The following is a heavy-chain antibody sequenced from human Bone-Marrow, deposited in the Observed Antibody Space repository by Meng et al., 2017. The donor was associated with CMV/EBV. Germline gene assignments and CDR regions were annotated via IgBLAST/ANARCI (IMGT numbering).Heavy chain of an antibody. D-gene: IGHD4-17*01. CDR3: ARSTDYGDYYFDY. CDR2: IYHSGRT. V-gene: IGHV4-4*02. CDR1: GGYISSSNW. Sequence: CAVSGGYISSSNWWSWVRQPPGKGLEWIGEIYHSGRTNYNPSLKSRVTISVDKSKNQFSLKLSSVTAADTAVYYCARSTDYGDYYFDYWGQGTLVTVSS. J-gene: IGHJ4*02.